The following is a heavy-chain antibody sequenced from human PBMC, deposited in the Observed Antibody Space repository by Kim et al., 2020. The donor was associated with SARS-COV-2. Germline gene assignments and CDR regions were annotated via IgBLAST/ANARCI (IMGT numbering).Heavy chain of an antibody. CDR3: ARDGITMIVGYAFDI. V-gene: IGHV4-34*01. D-gene: IGHD3-22*01. J-gene: IGHJ3*02. Sequence: PSLKSRVTISVDTSKNQFSLKLSSVTAADTAVYYCARDGITMIVGYAFDIWGQGTMVTVSS.